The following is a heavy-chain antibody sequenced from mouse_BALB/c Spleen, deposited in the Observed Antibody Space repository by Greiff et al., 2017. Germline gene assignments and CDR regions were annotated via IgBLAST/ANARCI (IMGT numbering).Heavy chain of an antibody. CDR3: ARGEKTGYDYGGYYFDY. J-gene: IGHJ2*01. Sequence: EVKLVESGGGLVKPGGSLKLSCAASGFTFSSYAMSWVRQTPEKRLEWVASISSGGSTYYPDSVKGRFTISRDNARNILYLQMSSLRSEDTARYYCARGEKTGYDYGGYYFDYWGQGTTLTVSS. CDR1: GFTFSSYA. CDR2: ISSGGST. D-gene: IGHD2-4*01. V-gene: IGHV5-6-5*01.